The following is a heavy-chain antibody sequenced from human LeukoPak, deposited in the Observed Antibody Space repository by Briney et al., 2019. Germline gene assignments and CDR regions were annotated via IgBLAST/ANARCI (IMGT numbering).Heavy chain of an antibody. Sequence: GGSLRLSCAASGFTFSSYSMNWVRQAPGKGLEWVSSISSSSSYIYYADSVKGRFTISRDNAKNSLYLQMNSLRAEDTAVYYCARDPPRISTEDDYWGQGTLVTVSS. V-gene: IGHV3-21*01. CDR3: ARDPPRISTEDDY. J-gene: IGHJ4*02. CDR1: GFTFSSYS. CDR2: ISSSSSYI. D-gene: IGHD4-17*01.